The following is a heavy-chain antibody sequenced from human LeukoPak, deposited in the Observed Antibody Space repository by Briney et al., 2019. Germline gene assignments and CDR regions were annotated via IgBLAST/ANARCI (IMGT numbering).Heavy chain of an antibody. D-gene: IGHD6-19*01. CDR3: ASEQWLVGRVY. Sequence: GGSLRLSCAASGFTFDDYAMNWVRQAPGKGLEWVSSISSSSSYIYHADSVKGRFTISRDNAKNSLYLQMNSLRAEDTAVYYCASEQWLVGRVYWGQGTLVTVSS. J-gene: IGHJ4*02. CDR1: GFTFDDYA. V-gene: IGHV3-21*01. CDR2: ISSSSSYI.